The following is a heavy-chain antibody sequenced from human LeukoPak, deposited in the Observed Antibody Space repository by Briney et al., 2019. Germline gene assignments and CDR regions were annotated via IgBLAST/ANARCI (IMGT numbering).Heavy chain of an antibody. Sequence: SQTLSLTCAISGDSVSSNSAAWNWIRQSPSRDLEWLGRAYYRSTWYIDYAVSVRSRITINPDTSKNQFSLQLNSVTPEDTAIYYCARGVGTVSNWGQGTLVTVSS. CDR1: GDSVSSNSAA. CDR2: AYYRSTWYI. J-gene: IGHJ4*02. D-gene: IGHD1-7*01. V-gene: IGHV6-1*01. CDR3: ARGVGTVSN.